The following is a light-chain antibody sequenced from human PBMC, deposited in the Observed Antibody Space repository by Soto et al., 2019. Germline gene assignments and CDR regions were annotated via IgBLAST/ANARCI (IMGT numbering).Light chain of an antibody. Sequence: DIRMTQSPSTLSAFVGDRVTITCRASQSISLSLAWYQQKPGKAPDLLISDASNLERGVPSRFSGSGSGTEFTLTISSLHHDDFATHYCHQYNSYWTFGPGTKVDIK. V-gene: IGKV1-5*01. CDR2: DAS. J-gene: IGKJ1*01. CDR1: QSISLS. CDR3: HQYNSYWT.